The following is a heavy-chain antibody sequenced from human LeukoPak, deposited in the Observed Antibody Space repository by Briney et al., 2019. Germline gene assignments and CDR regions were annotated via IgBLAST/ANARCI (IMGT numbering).Heavy chain of an antibody. V-gene: IGHV3-15*01. CDR1: GFTFSNAW. D-gene: IGHD3-16*01. CDR3: ATDSYDT. Sequence: GGSLRLSCETSGFTFSNAWMSWVRQTPGKGLEWVGRILRKIDGGTTDYAAPVKGRFTISRDDSKNTLYLQMNSLKTEDTAVYYCATDSYDTWGQGTLVTVAS. J-gene: IGHJ4*02. CDR2: ILRKIDGGTT.